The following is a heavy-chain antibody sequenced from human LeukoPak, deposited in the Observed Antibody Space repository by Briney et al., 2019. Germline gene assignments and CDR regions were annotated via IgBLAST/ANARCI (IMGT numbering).Heavy chain of an antibody. V-gene: IGHV3-74*01. J-gene: IGHJ4*02. CDR3: ARIFCSGGSCLDY. CDR2: INTDGSGT. Sequence: AGSLRLSCAASGFTFSDYWMHWVRQAPGKGLVWVSRINTDGSGTTYADSVKGRFSISRDNAKNTLYLQMNSLRDEDTAVYYCARIFCSGGSCLDYWGQGTLVTVSS. CDR1: GFTFSDYW. D-gene: IGHD2-15*01.